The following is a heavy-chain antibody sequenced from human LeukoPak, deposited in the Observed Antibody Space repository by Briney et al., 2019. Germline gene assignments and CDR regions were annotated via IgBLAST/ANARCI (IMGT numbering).Heavy chain of an antibody. V-gene: IGHV1-18*01. CDR3: ARATTAAAGFDY. Sequence: ASVKVSCKASGYTFTTYGISWVRHAPGQGLEWVGWISAYNANTNYAQKPQGRVTLTTDTSTSTAYMELRSLRSDDTALYYCARATTAAAGFDYWGQGTLVTVSS. D-gene: IGHD6-13*01. J-gene: IGHJ4*02. CDR2: ISAYNANT. CDR1: GYTFTTYG.